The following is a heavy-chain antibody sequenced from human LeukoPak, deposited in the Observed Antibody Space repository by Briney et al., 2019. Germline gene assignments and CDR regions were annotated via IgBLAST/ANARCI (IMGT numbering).Heavy chain of an antibody. V-gene: IGHV3-21*01. Sequence: GGSLRLSCAASGFTFSSYSMNWVRQAPGKGLEWVSSISSSSSYIYYADSVKGRFTISRDNAKNSLYLQMNGLRAEDTAVYYCARDHDSSGYYRLDYWGQGTLVTVSS. CDR1: GFTFSSYS. D-gene: IGHD3-22*01. J-gene: IGHJ4*02. CDR3: ARDHDSSGYYRLDY. CDR2: ISSSSSYI.